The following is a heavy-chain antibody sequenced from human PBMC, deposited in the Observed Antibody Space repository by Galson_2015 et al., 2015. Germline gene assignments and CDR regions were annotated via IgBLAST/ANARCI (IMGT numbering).Heavy chain of an antibody. D-gene: IGHD2-2*01. Sequence: SVKVSCKASGYTFTSYGISWVRQAPGQGLEWMGWISAYNGNTNYAQKLQGRVTMTTDTSTSTAYMELRSLRSDDTAVYYCARDPSRVPLLGTSHWDLDLPSVGLDHWGQGTLVTVSS. CDR2: ISAYNGNT. V-gene: IGHV1-18*01. J-gene: IGHJ4*02. CDR3: ARDPSRVPLLGTSHWDLDLPSVGLDH. CDR1: GYTFTSYG.